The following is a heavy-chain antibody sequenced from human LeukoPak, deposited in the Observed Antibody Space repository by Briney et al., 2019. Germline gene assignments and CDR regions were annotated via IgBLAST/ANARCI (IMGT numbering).Heavy chain of an antibody. D-gene: IGHD6-19*01. CDR1: GYTFTSCD. Sequence: ASVKVSCKASGYTFTSCDINWVRQATGQGLEWMGWMNPNSGNTSYGQSFQGRITMTRDISIGTAYMELSNLTSEDTAIYYCTRGSSGRRDNWGQGTLVTVSA. J-gene: IGHJ4*02. CDR2: MNPNSGNT. CDR3: TRGSSGRRDN. V-gene: IGHV1-8*01.